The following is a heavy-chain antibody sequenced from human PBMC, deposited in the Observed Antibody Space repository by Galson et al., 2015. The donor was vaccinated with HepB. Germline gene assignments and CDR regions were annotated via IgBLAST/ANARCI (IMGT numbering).Heavy chain of an antibody. CDR1: GGSFSGYY. Sequence: ETLSLTCAVYGGSFSGYYWSWIRQPPGKGLEWIGEINHSGSTNYNPSLKSRVTISVDTSKNQFSLKLSSVTAADTAVYYCARGNGAARRPRYYYMDVWGKGTTVTVSS. CDR3: ARGNGAARRPRYYYMDV. CDR2: INHSGST. V-gene: IGHV4-34*01. J-gene: IGHJ6*03. D-gene: IGHD6-6*01.